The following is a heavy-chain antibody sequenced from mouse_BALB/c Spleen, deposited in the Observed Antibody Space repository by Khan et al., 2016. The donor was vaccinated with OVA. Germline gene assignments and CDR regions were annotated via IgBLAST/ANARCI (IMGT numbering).Heavy chain of an antibody. V-gene: IGHV5-15*02. CDR2: ISTLAYSI. CDR1: GFTFSDYG. D-gene: IGHD1-2*01. J-gene: IGHJ3*01. CDR3: VRGLRLFAY. Sequence: EVELVESGGGLVQPGGSRKLSCAASGFTFSDYGMAWVRQDPGKGPEWVAFISTLAYSIYYADTVTGRFTISSEHAKNTLYLEMSSLRSEDTAMYYCVRGLRLFAYWGQGTLVTVSA.